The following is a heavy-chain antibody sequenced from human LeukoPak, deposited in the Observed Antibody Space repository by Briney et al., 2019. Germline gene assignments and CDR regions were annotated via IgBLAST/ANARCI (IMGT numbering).Heavy chain of an antibody. CDR2: IYTSGRT. CDR3: ARDFSGNGCWFDS. Sequence: SETLSLTCTVSGGSISGYYWTWIRRPAGKGLEWIGRIYTSGRTNYNPSLKSRVTMSVDASKSQSSLRLSSVTAADTAVYYCARDFSGNGCWFDSWGQGTLVTVSS. J-gene: IGHJ5*01. D-gene: IGHD2-8*01. V-gene: IGHV4-4*07. CDR1: GGSISGYY.